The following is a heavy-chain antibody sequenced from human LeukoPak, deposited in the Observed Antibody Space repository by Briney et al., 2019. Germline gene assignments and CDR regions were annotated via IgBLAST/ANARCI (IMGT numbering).Heavy chain of an antibody. CDR2: ISYDGSNK. CDR3: ARGHSSSLGFDY. V-gene: IGHV3-30-3*01. D-gene: IGHD6-6*01. J-gene: IGHJ4*02. CDR1: GFTFSSYA. Sequence: PGGSLRLSCAASGFTFSSYAMHWVRQAPGKGLEWVAVISYDGSNKYYADSVKGRFTISRDNSKNTLYLQMNSLRAEDTAVYYCARGHSSSLGFDYWGQGTLVTVSS.